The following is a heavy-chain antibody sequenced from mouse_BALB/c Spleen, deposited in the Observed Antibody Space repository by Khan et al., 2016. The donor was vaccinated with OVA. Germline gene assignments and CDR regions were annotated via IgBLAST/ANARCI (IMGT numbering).Heavy chain of an antibody. CDR3: ARGGYDEAWFAY. V-gene: IGHV5-6*01. D-gene: IGHD2-2*01. CDR1: GFTFSNYG. Sequence: EVELVESGGDLVKPGGSLKLSCAASGFTFSNYGMSWVRETPGKRLEWVATITNGGSYTYYPDSVKGRFTISSATDKNTLYLQISSLKTEDTAMYYCARGGYDEAWFAYWGQGTLVTVSA. J-gene: IGHJ3*01. CDR2: ITNGGSYT.